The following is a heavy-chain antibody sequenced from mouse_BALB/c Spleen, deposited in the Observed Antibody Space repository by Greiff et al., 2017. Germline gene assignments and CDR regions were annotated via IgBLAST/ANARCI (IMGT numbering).Heavy chain of an antibody. CDR3: AREGGDPRPGFDY. J-gene: IGHJ2*01. D-gene: IGHD2-13*01. V-gene: IGHV2-9*02. CDR1: GFSLTSYG. Sequence: VRLQESGPGLVAPSQSLSITCTVSGFSLTSYGVHWVRQPPGKGLEWLGVIWAGGSTNYNSALMSRLSISKDNSKSQVFLKMNSLQTDDTAMYYCAREGGDPRPGFDYWGQGTTLTVSS. CDR2: IWAGGST.